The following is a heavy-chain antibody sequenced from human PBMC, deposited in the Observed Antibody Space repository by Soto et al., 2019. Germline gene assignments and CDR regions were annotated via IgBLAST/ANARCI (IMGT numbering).Heavy chain of an antibody. CDR3: ARDYDVNTALDYWSFDL. Sequence: QVQLQESGPGLVRPSETLSLTCTVSGGSIRNYYWAWIRQSAGKGLEWIGRIYPSGRTHYNPSLTGRVTMSIDTSKNQFSLRLPSVPAADTATYYCARDYDVNTALDYWSFDLWGRVTLVTVSS. V-gene: IGHV4-4*07. J-gene: IGHJ2*01. CDR2: IYPSGRT. CDR1: GGSIRNYY. D-gene: IGHD5-18*01.